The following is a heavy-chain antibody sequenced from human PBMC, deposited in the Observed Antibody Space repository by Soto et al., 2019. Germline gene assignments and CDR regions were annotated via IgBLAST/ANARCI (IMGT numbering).Heavy chain of an antibody. D-gene: IGHD5-18*01. CDR1: GGSFSGYY. CDR3: ARGRGKTWIQLWYAFDI. Sequence: SSETLSLTCAVYGGSFSGYYWSWIRQPPGKGLEWIGEINHSGSTNYNPSLKSRVTISVDTSKNQFSLKLSSVTAADTAVYYCARGRGKTWIQLWYAFDIWGQGTMVTVSS. V-gene: IGHV4-34*01. CDR2: INHSGST. J-gene: IGHJ3*02.